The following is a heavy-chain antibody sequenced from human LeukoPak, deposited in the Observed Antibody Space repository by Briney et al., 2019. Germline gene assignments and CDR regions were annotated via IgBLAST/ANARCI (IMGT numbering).Heavy chain of an antibody. J-gene: IGHJ3*02. V-gene: IGHV1-18*01. D-gene: IGHD3-10*01. CDR2: ISAYNGNT. Sequence: ASVKVSCKASGYPFTSYGTSWVRQAPGQGLEWMGWISAYNGNTNYAQKLQGRVTMTTDTSTSTAYMELRSLRSDDTAVYYCARGSGPLWFGELYAFDIWGQGTMVTVSS. CDR1: GYPFTSYG. CDR3: ARGSGPLWFGELYAFDI.